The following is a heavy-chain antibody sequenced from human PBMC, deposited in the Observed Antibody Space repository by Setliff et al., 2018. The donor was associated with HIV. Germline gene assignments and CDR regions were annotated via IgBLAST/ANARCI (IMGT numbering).Heavy chain of an antibody. V-gene: IGHV3-23*01. D-gene: IGHD4-17*01. CDR3: AKGHYDDWYYFDY. CDR1: GFTFTNYA. J-gene: IGHJ4*02. CDR2: ISGNGGKT. Sequence: PGGSLRLSCVTSGFTFTNYAMTWVRQAPGEGLEYVSAISGNGGKTYYADSVKGRFTLSRDTSKDTLYLQMNSLRADDTAIYYCAKGHYDDWYYFDYWGPGTLVTVSS.